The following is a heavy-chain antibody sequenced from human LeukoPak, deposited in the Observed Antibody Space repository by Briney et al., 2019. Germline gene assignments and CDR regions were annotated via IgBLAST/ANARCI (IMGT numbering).Heavy chain of an antibody. V-gene: IGHV3-23*01. D-gene: IGHD3-22*01. J-gene: IGHJ4*02. CDR3: AKLTTYYYDSSGSIPDY. Sequence: GGSLRLSCVASGFTFSTYAMNWVRQAPGEGLEWVSAISGGGGSTYYADSVKGRFTISRDNSKNTLYLQMNSLRAEDTAVYYCAKLTTYYYDSSGSIPDYWGQGTLVTVSS. CDR1: GFTFSTYA. CDR2: ISGGGGST.